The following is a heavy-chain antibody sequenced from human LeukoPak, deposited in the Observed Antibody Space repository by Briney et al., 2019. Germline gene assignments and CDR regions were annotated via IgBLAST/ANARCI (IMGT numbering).Heavy chain of an antibody. V-gene: IGHV4-61*02. CDR1: GGSITFGSYY. J-gene: IGHJ4*02. CDR2: IYTSGRT. Sequence: SQTLFLTCTVSGGSITFGSYYWTWIRQPAGKGLEWLGRIYTSGRTYYNPSLRSRVTISMDTSMNQFSLRLNSVTAADTAVYYCARARVIPASFDDWGQGTLVTVSS. CDR3: ARARVIPASFDD. D-gene: IGHD3-16*02.